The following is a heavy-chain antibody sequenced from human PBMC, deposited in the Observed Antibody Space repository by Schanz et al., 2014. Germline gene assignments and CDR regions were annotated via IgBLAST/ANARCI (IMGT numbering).Heavy chain of an antibody. CDR2: INPDGGST. V-gene: IGHV1-46*01. J-gene: IGHJ4*02. CDR3: ARAAYGGYTSTPLRY. CDR1: GYTFISYF. Sequence: QVQLVQSGAEVKKPGASVKVSCKASGYTFISYFIHWVRQAPGQGIEWMGIINPDGGSTSYAQRLQGRVTVNRDTSTSTVYMELSSLRSEDTAVYYCARAAYGGYTSTPLRYWGQGTLVTVSS. D-gene: IGHD5-12*01.